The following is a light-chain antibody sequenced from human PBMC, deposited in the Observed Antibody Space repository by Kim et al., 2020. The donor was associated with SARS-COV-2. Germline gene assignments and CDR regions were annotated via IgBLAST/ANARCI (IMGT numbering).Light chain of an antibody. J-gene: IGLJ1*01. CDR1: NIGSKS. Sequence: APGKTDTITCGGNNIGSKSVHWYQQKPGQAPALVIYDDSDQPSGIPERFTGSSSGNTATLAISRVEAGDEADYYCQVWDSGSDQYVFGSGTKVTVL. CDR3: QVWDSGSDQYV. CDR2: DDS. V-gene: IGLV3-21*03.